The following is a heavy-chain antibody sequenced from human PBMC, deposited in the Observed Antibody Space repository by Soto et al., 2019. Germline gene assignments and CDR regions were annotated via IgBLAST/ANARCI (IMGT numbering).Heavy chain of an antibody. CDR3: ARDGYYYGSGTSGFDP. J-gene: IGHJ5*02. V-gene: IGHV3-33*01. CDR2: IWYDGSNK. D-gene: IGHD3-10*01. CDR1: GFTFSSYG. Sequence: GGSLRLSCAASGFTFSSYGMHWVRQAPSKGLEWVAVIWYDGSNKYYADSVKGRFTISRDNSKNTLYLQMNSLRAEDTAVYYCARDGYYYGSGTSGFDPWGQGTLVTVSS.